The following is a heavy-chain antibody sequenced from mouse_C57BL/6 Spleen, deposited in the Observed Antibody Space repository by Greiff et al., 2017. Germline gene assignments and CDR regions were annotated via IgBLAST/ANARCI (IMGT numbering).Heavy chain of an antibody. Sequence: VKLQQSDAELVKPGASVKISCKVSGYTFTDHTIHWMKQRPEQGLEWIGYIYPRDGSTKYNEKFKGKATLTADKSSSTAYMQLNSLTSEDSAVYFCARGGDYDAGYFDYWGQGTTLTVSS. CDR2: IYPRDGST. D-gene: IGHD2-4*01. CDR3: ARGGDYDAGYFDY. J-gene: IGHJ2*01. V-gene: IGHV1-78*01. CDR1: GYTFTDHT.